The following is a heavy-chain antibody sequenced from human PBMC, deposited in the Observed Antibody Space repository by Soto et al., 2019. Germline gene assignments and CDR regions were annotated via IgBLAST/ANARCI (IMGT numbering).Heavy chain of an antibody. Sequence: QVQLVQSGAEVKKPGASVKGSCKASGYTFTSYDINWVRQATGQGLEWLGWMNPNSGNTGYAQKFQGSVTMTRNTSLSTAYMELSSLRSEDTAVYYCARARYLYGGNSGALAYWGQGTLVTVSS. D-gene: IGHD2-21*02. CDR2: MNPNSGNT. CDR1: GYTFTSYD. CDR3: ARARYLYGGNSGALAY. V-gene: IGHV1-8*01. J-gene: IGHJ4*02.